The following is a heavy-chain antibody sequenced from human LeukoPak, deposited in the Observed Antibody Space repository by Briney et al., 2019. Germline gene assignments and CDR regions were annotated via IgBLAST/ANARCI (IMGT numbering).Heavy chain of an antibody. J-gene: IGHJ5*02. D-gene: IGHD3-22*01. Sequence: GGSLRLSCAASGFTFSSHGMSWVRQAPGKGLEWVSTISGSGDYTYYADSVKGRFTISRDNSKNTLYLQMNSLRAEDTAVYYCARDLAWGYYDSSGYSSWFDPWGQGTLVTVSS. CDR3: ARDLAWGYYDSSGYSSWFDP. V-gene: IGHV3-23*01. CDR2: ISGSGDYT. CDR1: GFTFSSHG.